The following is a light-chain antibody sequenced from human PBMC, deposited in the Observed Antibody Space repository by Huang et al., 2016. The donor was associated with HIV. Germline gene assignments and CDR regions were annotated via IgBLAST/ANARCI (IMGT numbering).Light chain of an antibody. V-gene: IGKV3-20*01. CDR1: QSVSRD. Sequence: EIVLTQSPGTLSLSPGERATRSCRASQSVSRDVARYQQKPGQAPRLLIYGASTRATGIPNRFSGSGSGTDFTLTISRLEPEDFAVYYCQQSDTSPQTFGQGTKLEIK. CDR3: QQSDTSPQT. CDR2: GAS. J-gene: IGKJ2*01.